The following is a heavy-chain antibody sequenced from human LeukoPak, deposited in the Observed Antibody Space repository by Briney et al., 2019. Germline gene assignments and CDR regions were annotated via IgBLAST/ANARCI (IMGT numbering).Heavy chain of an antibody. CDR3: ARGHGDLSY. CDR2: FYTSGTT. D-gene: IGHD3-10*01. J-gene: IGHJ4*02. Sequence: SETLSLTCTVSGGSTSSGLYSWSWIRQPAGKGLEWIGRFYTSGTTNYNPSLKSRVTISVDTSKKQFSLNLSSVTAADTAVYYCARGHGDLSYWGQGTLVTVSS. CDR1: GGSTSSGLYS. V-gene: IGHV4-61*02.